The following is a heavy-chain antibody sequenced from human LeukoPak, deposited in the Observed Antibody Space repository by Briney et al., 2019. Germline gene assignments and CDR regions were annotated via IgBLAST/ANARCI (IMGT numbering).Heavy chain of an antibody. V-gene: IGHV4-30-2*01. CDR2: IYHSGST. Sequence: SETLSLTCAVSGGSISSGGYSWSWIRQPPGKGLEWIGYIYHSGSTYYNPSLKSRVTISVDRSKNQFSLKVSSVTAADTAVYYCARDRYYYDSRLNHIDYWGQGTLVTVSS. J-gene: IGHJ4*02. CDR1: GGSISSGGYS. D-gene: IGHD3-22*01. CDR3: ARDRYYYDSRLNHIDY.